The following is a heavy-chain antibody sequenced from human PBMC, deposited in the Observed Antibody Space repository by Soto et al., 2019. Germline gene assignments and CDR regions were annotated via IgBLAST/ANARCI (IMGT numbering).Heavy chain of an antibody. D-gene: IGHD3-10*01. J-gene: IGHJ4*02. V-gene: IGHV1-8*01. CDR1: GYTFSSSD. Sequence: ASVKVSCKASGYTFSSSDINWVRQATGQGLEWMGWMNPKSGNTGYAQKFQGRITMTRDTSISTAYMELSSLRAEDTAVYYCVLWPPYYFDYWGQGTLVTVSS. CDR3: VLWPPYYFDY. CDR2: MNPKSGNT.